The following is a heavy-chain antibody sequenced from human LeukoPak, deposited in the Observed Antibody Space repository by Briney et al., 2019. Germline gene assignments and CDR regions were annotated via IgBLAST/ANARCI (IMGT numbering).Heavy chain of an antibody. CDR3: ARVCSGGSCYSVGAFDI. Sequence: GASVKVSCKASGYTFTGYYMHWVRQAPGQGLEWMGWINPNSGGANYAQKFQGRVTVTRDTSISTAYMELSRLRSDDTAVYYCARVCSGGSCYSVGAFDIWGQGTMVTVSS. J-gene: IGHJ3*02. CDR2: INPNSGGA. CDR1: GYTFTGYY. V-gene: IGHV1-2*02. D-gene: IGHD2-15*01.